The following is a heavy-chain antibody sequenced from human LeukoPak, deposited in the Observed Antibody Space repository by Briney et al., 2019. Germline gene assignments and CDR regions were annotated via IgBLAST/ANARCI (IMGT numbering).Heavy chain of an antibody. CDR1: GYSVSSGHWW. D-gene: IGHD5-18*01. CDR2: IYWDDDK. J-gene: IGHJ4*02. CDR3: AHFNKYSYGARFDY. Sequence: TLSLTCTVSGYSVSSGHWWGWIRQPPGKALEWLALIYWDDDKRYSPSLKSRLTITKDTSKNQVVLTMTNMDPVDTATYYCAHFNKYSYGARFDYWGQGTLVTVSS. V-gene: IGHV2-5*02.